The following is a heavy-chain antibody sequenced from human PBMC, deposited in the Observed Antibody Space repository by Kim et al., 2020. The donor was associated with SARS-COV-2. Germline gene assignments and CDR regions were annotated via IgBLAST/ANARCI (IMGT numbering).Heavy chain of an antibody. CDR3: AKDWQWLVRGRCAFDI. V-gene: IGHV3-9*01. J-gene: IGHJ3*02. D-gene: IGHD6-19*01. CDR2: ISWNSGRI. CDR1: GFTFGDYA. Sequence: GGSLRLSCAASGFTFGDYAMHWVRQAPGTGLEWDSGISWNSGRIGYGDSLKGRFTISRDNAKNSLYLQMNSLRAEDTTLYYCAKDWQWLVRGRCAFDIWGQGTMVTVSS.